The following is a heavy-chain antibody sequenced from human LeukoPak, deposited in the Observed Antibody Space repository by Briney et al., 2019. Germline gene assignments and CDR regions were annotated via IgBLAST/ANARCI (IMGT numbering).Heavy chain of an antibody. J-gene: IGHJ4*02. Sequence: SGPTLVNPTQTLTLTCTFSGFSLSTPGMGVAWIRQPPGKALEWLALIYWDDDKCYTPSLSSRLTITKDTSKNQVVLKMFNMDPMDTATYYCAHRRTFFATGGSSYYFDSWGQGTLVTVSS. CDR2: IYWDDDK. D-gene: IGHD2-8*02. CDR1: GFSLSTPGMG. CDR3: AHRRTFFATGGSSYYFDS. V-gene: IGHV2-5*02.